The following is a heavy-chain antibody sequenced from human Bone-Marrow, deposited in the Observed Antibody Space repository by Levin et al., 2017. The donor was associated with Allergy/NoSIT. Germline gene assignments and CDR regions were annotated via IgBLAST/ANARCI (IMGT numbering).Heavy chain of an antibody. V-gene: IGHV1-69*01. CDR1: GGTFSSYA. Sequence: KISCKASGGTFSSYAISWVRQAPGQGLEWMGGIIPMFGTPNYAQKFQGRVTITADESTSTVYMELSSLRSEDTAVYFCARVAIAAAVSRENYYGMDVWGQGTTVTVSS. CDR3: ARVAIAAAVSRENYYGMDV. J-gene: IGHJ6*02. D-gene: IGHD6-13*01. CDR2: IIPMFGTP.